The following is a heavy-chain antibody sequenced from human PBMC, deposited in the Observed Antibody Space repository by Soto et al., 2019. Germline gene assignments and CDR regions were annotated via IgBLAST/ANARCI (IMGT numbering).Heavy chain of an antibody. V-gene: IGHV3-30-3*01. CDR3: ARAMDAAMASKDNWFDP. D-gene: IGHD5-18*01. CDR2: ISYDENNK. CDR1: GFTFRSYH. Sequence: QVQLVESGGGVVQPGRSLRLSCAASGFTFRSYHMHWVRQAPGKGLEWVASISYDENNKYYTDSVKGRFTIYRDNSKNTLYLQMNSLRDEDTAVYYCARAMDAAMASKDNWFDPWGQGTLVTVSS. J-gene: IGHJ5*02.